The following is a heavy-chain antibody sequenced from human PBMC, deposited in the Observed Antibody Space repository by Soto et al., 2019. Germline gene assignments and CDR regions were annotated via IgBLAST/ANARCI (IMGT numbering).Heavy chain of an antibody. V-gene: IGHV3-48*03. J-gene: IGHJ6*02. D-gene: IGHD3-3*02. CDR2: ISSDGSSI. CDR3: ATEVHFWGGWKNGLDV. CDR1: GFTLSNYD. Sequence: GGSLRLSCAASGFTLSNYDMNWVRQAPGKGLEWVSHISSDGSSIYYTDSVKGRFTISRDNARNSLSLQINSLTVEDTALYYCATEVHFWGGWKNGLDVRGQGTTVTVSS.